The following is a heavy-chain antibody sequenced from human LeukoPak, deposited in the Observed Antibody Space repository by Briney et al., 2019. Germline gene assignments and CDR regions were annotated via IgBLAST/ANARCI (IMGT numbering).Heavy chain of an antibody. CDR3: ARRLCSSLTCNIGPSGNWLDP. Sequence: SETLSLTCTVSGGSMSNYWWNWIRQPPGKGLEWIGYIYYDGSTYYNPALNSRVTISIDTSKNQFSLKLNSATAADTAVYYCARRLCSSLTCNIGPSGNWLDPWGQGTLVTVSS. CDR2: IYYDGST. D-gene: IGHD2-2*02. J-gene: IGHJ5*02. CDR1: GGSMSNYW. V-gene: IGHV4-59*08.